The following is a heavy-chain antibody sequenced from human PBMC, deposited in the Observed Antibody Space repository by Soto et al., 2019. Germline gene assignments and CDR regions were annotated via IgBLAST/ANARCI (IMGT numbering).Heavy chain of an antibody. CDR2: ISSYNGNT. Sequence: ASVKVSCKASGYTFTSYGISWVRQAPGQGLEWMGWISSYNGNTNYAQKVQGRVTMTTDTSTSTTYMELRSLRSDDTAVYYCARGPRYCSSTSCFSGVTWFDPWG. CDR3: ARGPRYCSSTSCFSGVTWFDP. CDR1: GYTFTSYG. J-gene: IGHJ5*02. V-gene: IGHV1-18*04. D-gene: IGHD2-2*01.